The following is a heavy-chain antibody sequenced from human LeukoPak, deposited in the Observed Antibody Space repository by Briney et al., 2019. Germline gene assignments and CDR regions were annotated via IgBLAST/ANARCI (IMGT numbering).Heavy chain of an antibody. Sequence: SESLSLTCTVSGGSISSYYWSWIRQPPGKGLEWIGYIYYSGSTNYNPSLKSRVTISVDTSKNQFSLKLSSVTAADTAVYYCARFCNYYDSSGYYYGFDPWGQGTLVTVSS. CDR3: ARFCNYYDSSGYYYGFDP. D-gene: IGHD3-22*01. CDR2: IYYSGST. J-gene: IGHJ5*02. V-gene: IGHV4-59*01. CDR1: GGSISSYY.